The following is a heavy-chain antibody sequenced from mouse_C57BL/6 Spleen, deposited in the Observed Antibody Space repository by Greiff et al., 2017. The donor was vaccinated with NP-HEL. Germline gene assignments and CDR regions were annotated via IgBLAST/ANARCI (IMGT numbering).Heavy chain of an antibody. Sequence: EVKLVESEGGLVQPGSSMKLSCTASGFTLSDYYMAWVRQVPEKGLEWVANINYDGSSTYYLDSLKSRFIISRDNAKNILYLQMSSLKSEDTATYYCARAYGSSYFDVWGTGTTVTVSS. CDR1: GFTLSDYY. V-gene: IGHV5-16*01. J-gene: IGHJ1*03. CDR2: INYDGSST. CDR3: ARAYGSSYFDV. D-gene: IGHD1-1*01.